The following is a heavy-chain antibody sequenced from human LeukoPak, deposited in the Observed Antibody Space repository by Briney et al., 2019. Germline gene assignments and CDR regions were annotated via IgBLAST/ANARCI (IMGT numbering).Heavy chain of an antibody. V-gene: IGHV6-1*01. J-gene: IGHJ5*02. CDR1: GDSVSSNSAA. Sequence: SQTLSLTCAISGDSVSSNSAAWNWIRQSPSRGLEWLGRTYYRSKWYYDYAVAVKSRISINPDTSKNQFSLKLSSVTAADTAVYYCARAGEEQWLGYSNWFDPWGQGTLVTVSS. CDR2: TYYRSKWYY. CDR3: ARAGEEQWLGYSNWFDP. D-gene: IGHD6-19*01.